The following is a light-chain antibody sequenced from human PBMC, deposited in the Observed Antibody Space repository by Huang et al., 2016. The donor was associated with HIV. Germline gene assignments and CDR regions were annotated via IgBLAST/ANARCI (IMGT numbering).Light chain of an antibody. V-gene: IGKV1-9*01. CDR1: QDITNY. CDR2: ATS. CDR3: QQVNTYPFT. Sequence: IQLTQSPSSLSVFVGDRVTITCRASQDITNYLAWYQHKPGEAPKLLSYATSTLQNGVPARFSGGGSGTDFTLSIASLQPEDSATYYCQQVNTYPFTFGGGSKVEVK. J-gene: IGKJ4*01.